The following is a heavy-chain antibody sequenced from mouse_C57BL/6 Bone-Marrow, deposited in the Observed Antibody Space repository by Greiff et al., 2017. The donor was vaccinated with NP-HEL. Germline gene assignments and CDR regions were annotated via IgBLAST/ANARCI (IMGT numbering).Heavy chain of an antibody. J-gene: IGHJ2*01. CDR1: GFTFTDHY. Sequence: EVHLVESGGGLVQPGGSLSLSCAASGFTFTDHYMRWVRQPPGKALEWLGFIRNKANGYTTEYSASVQGRFTISRDNSQSILNLQMNALRAEDSATYYCARYKSSSSYFDYWGQGTTPTVSA. CDR3: ARYKSSSSYFDY. D-gene: IGHD3-2*02. V-gene: IGHV7-3*01. CDR2: IRNKANGYTT.